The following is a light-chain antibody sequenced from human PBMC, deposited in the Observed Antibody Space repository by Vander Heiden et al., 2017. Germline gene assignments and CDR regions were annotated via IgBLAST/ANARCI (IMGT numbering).Light chain of an antibody. J-gene: IGKJ2*01. V-gene: IGKV3-15*01. Sequence: EIVMTQPPVTLSVSSGERATLSCRASQSVFGNLAWYQQKPGQAPRLLIYDASTRAADIAAKFSGSGSGTEFTLTITSLQSEDFAVYYCQQFYKWPYTFGQGTRLEIK. CDR3: QQFYKWPYT. CDR1: QSVFGN. CDR2: DAS.